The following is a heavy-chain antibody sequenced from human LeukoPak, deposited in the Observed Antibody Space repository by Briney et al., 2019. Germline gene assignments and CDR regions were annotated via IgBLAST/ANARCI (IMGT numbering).Heavy chain of an antibody. D-gene: IGHD3-10*01. V-gene: IGHV3-7*01. CDR3: ARERGSGSYHPFDP. CDR1: GFTFSSYW. J-gene: IGHJ5*02. Sequence: EPGGSLRLSCAASGFTFSSYWMSWVRQAPGKGLEWVANIKQDGGQKFYVDSVKGRFSISRDNAKNSLYLQMNSLRAEDTAVYYCARERGSGSYHPFDPWGQGTLATVSS. CDR2: IKQDGGQK.